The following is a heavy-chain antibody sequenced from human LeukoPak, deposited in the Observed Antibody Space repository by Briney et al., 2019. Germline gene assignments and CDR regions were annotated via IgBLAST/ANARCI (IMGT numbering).Heavy chain of an antibody. D-gene: IGHD5-18*01. Sequence: GGSLRLSCAASGFTFSSHLMHWVRQAPGKGLVWVSRISSDGTYTNYADSVRGRFTISRDNAKNTLYLQMNSLRAEDTAVYYCARDAVDTANAVWGQGTTVTVSS. CDR3: ARDAVDTANAV. V-gene: IGHV3-74*01. J-gene: IGHJ6*02. CDR2: ISSDGTYT. CDR1: GFTFSSHL.